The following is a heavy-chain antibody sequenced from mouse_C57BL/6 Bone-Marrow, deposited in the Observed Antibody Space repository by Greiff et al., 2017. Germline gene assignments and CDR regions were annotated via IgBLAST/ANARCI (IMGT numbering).Heavy chain of an antibody. CDR3: TIYYSKAWFAY. J-gene: IGHJ3*01. Sequence: VQLQQSGAELVRPGASVKLSCTASGFNIKDDYMHWVKQRPEQGLEWIGWINPENGDTEYASKFQGKATITADTSSNTAYLQLSSLTSEDTAVYYFTIYYSKAWFAYWGQGTLVTVSA. D-gene: IGHD2-5*01. CDR1: GFNIKDDY. V-gene: IGHV14-4*01. CDR2: INPENGDT.